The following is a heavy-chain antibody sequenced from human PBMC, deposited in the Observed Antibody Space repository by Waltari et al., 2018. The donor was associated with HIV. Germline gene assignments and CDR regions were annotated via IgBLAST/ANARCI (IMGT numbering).Heavy chain of an antibody. CDR2: LRRATYEE. J-gene: IGHJ4*02. CDR3: VRDDPGYVPIDY. Sequence: ESGGTLVQPGGSLRLSCSAFGFEFRHFNLNWVRQRPGRGLEWVASLRRATYEERYLEQVRGRFTISRDNAARQSHLQLDDLRHEDTATYYCVRDDPGYVPIDYWGQGTQVIVSS. D-gene: IGHD2-15*01. CDR1: GFEFRHFN. V-gene: IGHV3-21*04.